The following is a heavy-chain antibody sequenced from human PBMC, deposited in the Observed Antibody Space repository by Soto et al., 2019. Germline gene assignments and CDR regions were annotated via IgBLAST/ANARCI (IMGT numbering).Heavy chain of an antibody. CDR3: ARGGRELRGAFDI. V-gene: IGHV3-30*09. Sequence: PGGSLRLSCAASGFSFSSYSLHWVRQAPGKGLEWVAVISYNGLSQFYADSVRGRLAISRDNAKNTLYLQMNSLRDEDTAVYFCARGGRELRGAFDIWGPGTRVTVSS. CDR2: ISYNGLSQ. D-gene: IGHD1-7*01. J-gene: IGHJ3*02. CDR1: GFSFSSYS.